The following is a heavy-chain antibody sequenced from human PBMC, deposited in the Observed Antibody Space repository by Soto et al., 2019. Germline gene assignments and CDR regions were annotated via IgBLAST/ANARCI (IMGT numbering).Heavy chain of an antibody. CDR3: ARDRGDYDFWRLDY. D-gene: IGHD3-3*01. Sequence: SETLSLTCTVSGGSISSGDYYWSWIRQPPGKGLGWIGYIYYSGSTYYNPSLKSRVTISVDTSKNQFSLKLSSVTAADTAVYYCARDRGDYDFWRLDYWGQGTLVTVSS. CDR2: IYYSGST. J-gene: IGHJ4*02. CDR1: GGSISSGDYY. V-gene: IGHV4-30-4*01.